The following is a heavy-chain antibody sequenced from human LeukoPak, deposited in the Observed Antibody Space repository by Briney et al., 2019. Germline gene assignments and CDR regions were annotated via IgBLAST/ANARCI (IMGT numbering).Heavy chain of an antibody. CDR1: GYTFTSYD. V-gene: IGHV1-18*01. Sequence: ASVKVSCKASGYTFTSYDINWVRQATGQGLEWMGWISAYNGNTNYAQKLQGRVTMTTDTSTSTAYMELRSLRSDDTAVYYCARDGVVVVITTHYYMDVWGKGTTVTVSS. D-gene: IGHD3-22*01. J-gene: IGHJ6*03. CDR3: ARDGVVVVITTHYYMDV. CDR2: ISAYNGNT.